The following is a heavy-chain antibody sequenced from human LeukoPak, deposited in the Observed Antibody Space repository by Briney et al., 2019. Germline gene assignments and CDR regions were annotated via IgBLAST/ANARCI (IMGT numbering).Heavy chain of an antibody. J-gene: IGHJ4*02. CDR1: GGSFSSYF. Sequence: SETLSLTCSVSGGSFSSYFWSWVRQPAGKGLEWIGRIYPSGNTNYNPSLKSRVTLSVDTSKTQFSLRLSSVTAADTAVYYCARELRLYYYDSSGKTVDYWGQGTLVTVSS. CDR2: IYPSGNT. CDR3: ARELRLYYYDSSGKTVDY. V-gene: IGHV4-4*07. D-gene: IGHD3-22*01.